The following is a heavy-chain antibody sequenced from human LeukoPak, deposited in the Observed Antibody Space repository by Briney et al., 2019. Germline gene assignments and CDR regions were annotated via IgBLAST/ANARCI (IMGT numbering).Heavy chain of an antibody. J-gene: IGHJ4*02. D-gene: IGHD3-3*01. CDR3: ARHIVTKSGYLAYYFDY. V-gene: IGHV4-39*01. Sequence: SETLSLTCTVSGGSTSSSSYYWGWIRQPPGKGLEWIGSIYYSGSTYYNPSLKSRVTISVDTSKNQFSLKLSSVTAADTAVYYCARHIVTKSGYLAYYFDYWGQGTLVTVSS. CDR1: GGSTSSSSYY. CDR2: IYYSGST.